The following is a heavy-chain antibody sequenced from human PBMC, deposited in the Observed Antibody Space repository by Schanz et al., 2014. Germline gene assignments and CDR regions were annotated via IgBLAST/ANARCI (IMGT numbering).Heavy chain of an antibody. CDR2: MNPNSGNP. J-gene: IGHJ4*02. V-gene: IGHV1-8*01. Sequence: QVQLIQSGAEVKKPGASVKVSCTASGYTFTSYDINWVRQAPGQGLEWLGWMNPNSGNPGFAQKFRGRVTMTRNTSMSTAYIELHILTSEDTAVYYCARGRTFDHWGQGTLVTVSS. CDR1: GYTFTSYD. CDR3: ARGRTFDH.